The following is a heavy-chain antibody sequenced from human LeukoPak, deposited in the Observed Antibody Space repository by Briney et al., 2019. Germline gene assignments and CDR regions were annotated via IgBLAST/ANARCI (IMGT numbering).Heavy chain of an antibody. J-gene: IGHJ1*01. V-gene: IGHV3-21*01. CDR1: GFTFSNYE. CDR3: VREYSGWLAAAGA. D-gene: IGHD6-13*01. Sequence: PGGSLRLSCAASGFTFSNYEMNWVRQAPDKGLEWVASISSGNNYIYYADSVKGRFTISRDNGKDSLYLQMNSLRAEDTAVYYCVREYSGWLAAAGAWGQGTLVTVSS. CDR2: ISSGNNYI.